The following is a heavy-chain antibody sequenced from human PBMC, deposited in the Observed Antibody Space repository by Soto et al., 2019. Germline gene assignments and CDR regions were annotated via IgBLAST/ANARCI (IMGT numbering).Heavy chain of an antibody. V-gene: IGHV4-34*01. D-gene: IGHD4-17*01. CDR2: INHSGST. CDR3: ARVFTVTTVDY. J-gene: IGHJ4*02. CDR1: GGSFSGYY. Sequence: QVQLQQWGAGLLKPSETLSLTCAVYGGSFSGYYWSWIRQPPGKGLEWIGEINHSGSTNYNPSLKRRVTISVDTSKNQFSLKLSSVTAADTAVYYCARVFTVTTVDYWGQGTLVTVSS.